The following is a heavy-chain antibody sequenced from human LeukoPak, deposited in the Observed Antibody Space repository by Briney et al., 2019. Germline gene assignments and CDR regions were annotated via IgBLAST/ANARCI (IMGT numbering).Heavy chain of an antibody. CDR3: ARGDDSGYYDYFDY. CDR1: GFTVDSNY. CDR2: IYTGGNT. D-gene: IGHD3-22*01. J-gene: IGHJ4*02. Sequence: GGSLRLSCAASGFTVDSNYLSWVRQAPGKGLEWVSTIYTGGNTYYAASVKGRFTISRDLSKNTVFLHMSSLRAEDTAMYYCARGDDSGYYDYFDYWGQGALVTVSS. V-gene: IGHV3-53*01.